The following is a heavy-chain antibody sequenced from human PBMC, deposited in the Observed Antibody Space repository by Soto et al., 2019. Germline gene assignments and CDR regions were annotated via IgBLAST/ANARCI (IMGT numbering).Heavy chain of an antibody. J-gene: IGHJ5*02. Sequence: LRLSCAASGFDFSSYAMSWVRQVPGKGLECISLISGTGIPTLYAESVKGRFSVSRDNSKDTLFLEMNNLGVDDTAMYYCAKSFCSSSSCFFLWVDPWGPGTLVTVSS. CDR1: GFDFSSYA. CDR3: AKSFCSSSSCFFLWVDP. CDR2: ISGTGIPT. D-gene: IGHD2-2*01. V-gene: IGHV3-23*01.